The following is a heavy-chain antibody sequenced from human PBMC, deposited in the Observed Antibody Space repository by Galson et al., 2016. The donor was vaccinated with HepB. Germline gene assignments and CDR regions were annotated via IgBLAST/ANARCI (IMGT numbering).Heavy chain of an antibody. D-gene: IGHD4-23*01. CDR2: IYSGGGT. CDR3: AKDLTVAAWVDP. CDR1: GFTVSGNY. J-gene: IGHJ5*02. V-gene: IGHV3-53*01. Sequence: SLRLSCAASGFTVSGNYLTWVRQAPGRAPECVSIIYSGGGTYYADSVKGRFTISRDSSKNTMYLQMTSLRDEDTATYYCAKDLTVAAWVDPWGQGTLVTVSS.